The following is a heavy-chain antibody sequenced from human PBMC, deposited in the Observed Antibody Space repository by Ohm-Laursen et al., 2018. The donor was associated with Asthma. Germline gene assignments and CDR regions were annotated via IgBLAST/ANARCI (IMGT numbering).Heavy chain of an antibody. CDR2: IKSKADDGTT. Sequence: SLRLSCAASGFTFSNAWMTWVRQAPGKGLEWVGRIKSKADDGTTDYAAPVKGRFTISRDDSKNTLYLQMHSLKTEDTALYYCTTGRRYYDSSGYYPYYFDYWGQGTLVTVSS. V-gene: IGHV3-15*01. CDR3: TTGRRYYDSSGYYPYYFDY. J-gene: IGHJ4*02. D-gene: IGHD3-22*01. CDR1: GFTFSNAW.